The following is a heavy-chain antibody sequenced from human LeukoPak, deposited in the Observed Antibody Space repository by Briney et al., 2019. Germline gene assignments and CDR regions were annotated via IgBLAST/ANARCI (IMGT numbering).Heavy chain of an antibody. J-gene: IGHJ4*02. V-gene: IGHV3-23*01. CDR1: GFTFSSYA. CDR2: ISGSGGST. D-gene: IGHD2-21*02. Sequence: GGSLRLSCAASGFTFSSYAMSWVRQAPGKGLEWVSAISGSGGSTYYADSLKGRFTISRDNSKNTLYLQMNSLRAEDTAVYYCAKDPVGDYYFDYWGQGTLVTVSS. CDR3: AKDPVGDYYFDY.